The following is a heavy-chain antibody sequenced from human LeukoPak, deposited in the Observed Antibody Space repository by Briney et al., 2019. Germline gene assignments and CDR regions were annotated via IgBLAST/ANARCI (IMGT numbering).Heavy chain of an antibody. CDR2: MKYDGIEK. CDR1: GFTVDCFW. Sequence: GGSLRRSGSASGFTVDCFWMAWLRQGPGKGQEWVANMKYDGIEKYHVDSVKGRLNISRDNAKTSLYLQMNSLRAEDTAVYYCAREGRQGYNYPALDFWGQGILVTVSS. J-gene: IGHJ4*02. CDR3: AREGRQGYNYPALDF. D-gene: IGHD5-24*01. V-gene: IGHV3-7*05.